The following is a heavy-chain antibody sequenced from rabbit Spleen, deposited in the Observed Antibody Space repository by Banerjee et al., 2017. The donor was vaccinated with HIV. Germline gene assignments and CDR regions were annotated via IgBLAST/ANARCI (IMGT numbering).Heavy chain of an antibody. CDR3: ARAITYLTRLDR. CDR1: GFSFSDRDV. CDR2: INTATGSSSDFT. D-gene: IGHD2-1*01. J-gene: IGHJ3*01. V-gene: IGHV1S45*01. Sequence: QEQLEESGGGLVKPEGSLTLTCKASGFSFSDRDVMCWVRQAPGKGLEWIACINTATGSSSDFTYSATWAKGRFTCSKTSSTTVTLQMTSLTVADTATYFCARAITYLTRLDRWGPGTLVTVS.